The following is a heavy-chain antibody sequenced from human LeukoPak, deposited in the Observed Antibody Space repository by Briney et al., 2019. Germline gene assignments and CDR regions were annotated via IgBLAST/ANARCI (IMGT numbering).Heavy chain of an antibody. D-gene: IGHD5-24*01. J-gene: IGHJ4*02. CDR2: IYYSGST. Sequence: SQTLSLTCAVSGGSISSGGYYWSWIRQPPGKGLEWIGYIYYSGSTYYNPSLKSRVTISVDTFKNQFSLKLSSVTAADTAVYYCARGWVGNNFDYWGQGTLVTVSS. V-gene: IGHV4-30-4*01. CDR3: ARGWVGNNFDY. CDR1: GGSISSGGYY.